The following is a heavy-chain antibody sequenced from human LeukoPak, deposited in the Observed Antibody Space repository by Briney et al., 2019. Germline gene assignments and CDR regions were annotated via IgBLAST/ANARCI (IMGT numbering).Heavy chain of an antibody. V-gene: IGHV3-7*01. CDR2: IKQDGSEK. D-gene: IGHD6-13*01. J-gene: IGHJ4*02. Sequence: GGSLRLSCAASGFTFSSYWVGWVRQAPGKGLEWVANIKQDGSEKYYVDSVKGRLTISRDNAKNSLYLQMNSLRAEDTAMYYCTRGGYTSSSMGVNDFWGQGTLVTVSS. CDR3: TRGGYTSSSMGVNDF. CDR1: GFTFSSYW.